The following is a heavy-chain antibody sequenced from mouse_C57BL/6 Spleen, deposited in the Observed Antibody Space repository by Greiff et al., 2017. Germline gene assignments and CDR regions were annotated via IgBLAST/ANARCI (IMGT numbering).Heavy chain of an antibody. CDR1: GYTFTDYY. D-gene: IGHD2-1*01. J-gene: IGHJ4*01. CDR3: ARLYYGPFYAMDY. Sequence: EVQLQQSGPELVKPGASVKISCKASGYTFTDYYMNWVKQSHGKSLEWIGDINPNNGGTSYNQKFKGKATLTVDKSSSTAYMELSSLTSEDSAVYYCARLYYGPFYAMDYWGQGTSVTVSS. V-gene: IGHV1-26*01. CDR2: INPNNGGT.